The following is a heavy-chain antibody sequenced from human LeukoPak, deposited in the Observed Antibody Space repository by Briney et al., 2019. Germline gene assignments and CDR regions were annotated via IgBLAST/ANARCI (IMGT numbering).Heavy chain of an antibody. J-gene: IGHJ4*02. Sequence: GGSLRLSCAASGFTFSSYAMSWVRQAPGKGLEWVSGISLDGATTYYAGSVEGRFTISRDNSKNTLYLQMNSLRADDAAVYYCVKDHGWLLYSWGQGTLVTVSS. D-gene: IGHD3-9*01. CDR2: ISLDGATT. V-gene: IGHV3-23*01. CDR3: VKDHGWLLYS. CDR1: GFTFSSYA.